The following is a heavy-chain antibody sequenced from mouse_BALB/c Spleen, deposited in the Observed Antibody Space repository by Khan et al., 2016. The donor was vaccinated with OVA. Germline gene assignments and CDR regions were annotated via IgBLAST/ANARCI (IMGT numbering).Heavy chain of an antibody. CDR3: TRGGYYGISLFAY. CDR1: GYTFTSYW. V-gene: IGHV1S22*01. Sequence: LQQPGSELVRPGASVKLSCKASGYTFTSYWMHWVKQRHGQGLEWIGNIYPGSGSTNYDEMFKSKGTLTVDTSSSTAYMHLSSLTSEDSAVYCGTRGGYYGISLFAYWGQGTLVTVSA. J-gene: IGHJ3*01. D-gene: IGHD2-1*01. CDR2: IYPGSGST.